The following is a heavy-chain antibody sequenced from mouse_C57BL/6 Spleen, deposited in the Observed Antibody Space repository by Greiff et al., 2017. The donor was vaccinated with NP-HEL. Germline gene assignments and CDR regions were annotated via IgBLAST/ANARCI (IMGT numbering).Heavy chain of an antibody. J-gene: IGHJ2*01. CDR1: GFTFSSYG. CDR2: ISSGGSYT. D-gene: IGHD1-1*01. CDR3: ARREYYYGSSPLFDY. Sequence: EVQGVESGGDLVKPGGSLKLSCAASGFTFSSYGMSWVRQTPAKRLEWVATISSGGSYTYYPASVKGRFTISRDNAKNTLYLQMSSLKSEDTAMYYCARREYYYGSSPLFDYWGQGTTLTVSS. V-gene: IGHV5-6*01.